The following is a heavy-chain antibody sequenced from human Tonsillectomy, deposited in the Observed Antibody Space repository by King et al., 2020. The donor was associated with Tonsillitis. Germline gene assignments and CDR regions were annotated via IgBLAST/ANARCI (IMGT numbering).Heavy chain of an antibody. Sequence: VQLVESGGGVVQPGRSLRLSCAASGFTFSSYGMHWVRQAPGKGLEWVALIWYDGSNKYYADSVKGRFTISRDTSKNTLYLQMNSLRAEDTAVYYCARETPYYYDNSGYYPGYFDLWGRRT. CDR2: IWYDGSNK. CDR3: ARETPYYYDNSGYYPGYFDL. CDR1: GFTFSSYG. J-gene: IGHJ2*01. D-gene: IGHD3-22*01. V-gene: IGHV3-33*08.